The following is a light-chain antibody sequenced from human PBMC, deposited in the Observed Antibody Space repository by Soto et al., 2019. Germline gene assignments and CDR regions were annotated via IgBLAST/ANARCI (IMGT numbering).Light chain of an antibody. CDR1: QSIGGF. Sequence: DIQMTQSPSSLSVSVGDRLTITCRASQSIGGFLNWYQQKLGKAPKLLIYAASSLQSGVPSRFSGRGSGTDFTLTISSLQPEDFATYYCQQSYSTPLTFGGGTKVEI. CDR3: QQSYSTPLT. J-gene: IGKJ4*01. V-gene: IGKV1-39*01. CDR2: AAS.